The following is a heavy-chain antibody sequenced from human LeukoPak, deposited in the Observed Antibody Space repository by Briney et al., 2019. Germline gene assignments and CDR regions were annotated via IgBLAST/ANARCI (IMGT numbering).Heavy chain of an antibody. Sequence: SVKVSCKASGGTFSSYAISWVRQAPGQGLEWMGGVIPIFGTANYAQKFQGRVTITADESTSTAYMELSSLRSEDTAVYYCARAPNCGGDCDYWGQGTLVTVSS. J-gene: IGHJ4*02. CDR1: GGTFSSYA. V-gene: IGHV1-69*13. CDR2: VIPIFGTA. D-gene: IGHD2-21*01. CDR3: ARAPNCGGDCDY.